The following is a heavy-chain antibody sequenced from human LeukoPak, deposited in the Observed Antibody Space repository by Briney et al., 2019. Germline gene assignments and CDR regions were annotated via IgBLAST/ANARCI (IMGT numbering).Heavy chain of an antibody. D-gene: IGHD5-18*01. Sequence: PSQTLSLTCTVSGGSISSGDYYWSWIRQPPGKGLEWIGYIYYSGSTYYNPSLKSRVTISVDTSKNQFSLKLSSVTAADTAVYYCASVDTTMLRHAFDIWGQGTMVTVSS. CDR1: GGSISSGDYY. CDR2: IYYSGST. V-gene: IGHV4-30-4*08. J-gene: IGHJ3*02. CDR3: ASVDTTMLRHAFDI.